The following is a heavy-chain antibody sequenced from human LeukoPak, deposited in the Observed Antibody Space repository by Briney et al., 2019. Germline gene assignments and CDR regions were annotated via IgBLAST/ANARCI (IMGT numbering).Heavy chain of an antibody. Sequence: PSETLSLTCAVYGGSFSGYYWSWIGQPPGKGLEWIGEINHSGSTNYNPSLKSRVTISVDTSKNQFSLKLSSVTAADTAVYYCARARPLLGYCSSTSCYPYYMDVWGKGTTVTVSS. D-gene: IGHD2-2*01. V-gene: IGHV4-34*01. CDR2: INHSGST. CDR1: GGSFSGYY. CDR3: ARARPLLGYCSSTSCYPYYMDV. J-gene: IGHJ6*03.